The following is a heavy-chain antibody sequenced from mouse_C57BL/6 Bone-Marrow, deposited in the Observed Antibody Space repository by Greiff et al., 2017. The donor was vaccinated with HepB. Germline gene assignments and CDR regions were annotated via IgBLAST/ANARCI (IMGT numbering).Heavy chain of an antibody. D-gene: IGHD2-4*01. Sequence: LQQSGAELVRPGASVKMSCKASGYTFTSYNMHWVKQTPRQGLEWIGAIYPGNGDTSYNQKFKGKATLTVDKSSSTAYMQLSSLTSEDSAVYFCARKRNYDYDGSHYYAMDYWGQGTSVTVSS. CDR1: GYTFTSYN. CDR3: ARKRNYDYDGSHYYAMDY. J-gene: IGHJ4*01. V-gene: IGHV1-12*01. CDR2: IYPGNGDT.